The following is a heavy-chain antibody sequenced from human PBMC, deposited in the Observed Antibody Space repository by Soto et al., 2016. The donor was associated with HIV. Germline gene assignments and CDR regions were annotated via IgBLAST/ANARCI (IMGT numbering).Heavy chain of an antibody. D-gene: IGHD2-8*02. Sequence: QLQESGPGLVKPSETLSLTCNVSGASITTTSYYWGWIRQPPGKGLEWIGSISYSGDTYYNPSLKSRITISADTSRNQFFLNLNSVTAADTAVILCASISFEYHDGGVLVVVFDFVGPGTLVT. CDR1: GASITTTSYY. V-gene: IGHV4-39*01. CDR2: ISYSGDT. J-gene: IGHJ4*03. CDR3: ASISFEYHDGGVLVVVFDF.